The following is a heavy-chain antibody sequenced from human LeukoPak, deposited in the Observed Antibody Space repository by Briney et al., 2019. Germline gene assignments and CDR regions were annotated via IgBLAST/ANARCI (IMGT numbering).Heavy chain of an antibody. CDR2: INHSGST. D-gene: IGHD4-23*01. J-gene: IGHJ4*02. CDR1: GGSFSGYY. CDR3: ARGDYGGRKYYFDY. Sequence: PSETLSLTCAVYGGSFSGYYWSWIRQPPGKGLEWIGEINHSGSTNYNPSLKSRVTISVDTSKNQFSLKLSSVTAADTAVYYCARGDYGGRKYYFDYWGQGTLVTVSS. V-gene: IGHV4-34*01.